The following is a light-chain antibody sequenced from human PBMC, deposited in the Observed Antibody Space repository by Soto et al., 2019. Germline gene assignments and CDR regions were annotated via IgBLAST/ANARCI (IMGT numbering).Light chain of an antibody. CDR1: QDIKNY. Sequence: DIQMTHSPSSLSASFGDRVTITCQASQDIKNYLNWYQLKPGKAPKLLIYEASELETGVPSRFSGSGSGTQFSLVIDNLQPEDIATYCCQQFSDLPITFGQGTRLEIK. V-gene: IGKV1-33*01. CDR2: EAS. J-gene: IGKJ5*01. CDR3: QQFSDLPIT.